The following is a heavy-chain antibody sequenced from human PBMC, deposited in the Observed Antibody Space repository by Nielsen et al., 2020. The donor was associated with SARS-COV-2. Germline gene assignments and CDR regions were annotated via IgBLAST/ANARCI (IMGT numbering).Heavy chain of an antibody. D-gene: IGHD3/OR15-3a*01. CDR3: AREVVRQFGLGY. V-gene: IGHV1-46*01. J-gene: IGHJ4*02. CDR2: INPSGGST. CDR1: GGTFSSYA. Sequence: ASVKVSCKASGGTFSSYAISWVRQAPGQGLEWMGIINPSGGSTSYAQKFQGRVTMTRDTSTSTVYMELSSLRSEDTAVYYCAREVVRQFGLGYWGQGTLVTVSS.